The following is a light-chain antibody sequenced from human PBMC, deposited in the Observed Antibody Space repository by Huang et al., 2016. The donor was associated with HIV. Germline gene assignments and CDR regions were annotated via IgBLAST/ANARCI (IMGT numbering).Light chain of an antibody. CDR3: QQTDSFPLT. V-gene: IGKV1-12*01. J-gene: IGKJ5*01. CDR1: QGISNS. Sequence: DIQMTQSPSSVSASVGGRVIITCRANQGISNSLAWYQQKPGTAPKLLIYAASSLQIGVPSRFSGSGSGTDFTLTISSLQPEDFATYYCQQTDSFPLTFGQGTRLEIK. CDR2: AAS.